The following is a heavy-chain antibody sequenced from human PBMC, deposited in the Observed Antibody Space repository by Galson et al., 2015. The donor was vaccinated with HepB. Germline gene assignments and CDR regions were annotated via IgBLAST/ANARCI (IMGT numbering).Heavy chain of an antibody. D-gene: IGHD1-7*01. V-gene: IGHV1-3*01. J-gene: IGHJ6*02. Sequence: SVKVSCKASGYTFTSYAMHWVRQAPGQRLEWMGWINAGNGNTKYSQKFQGRVTITRDTSTSTAYMELSSLRSEDTAVYYCARGEGNWNYGRSYYGMDVWGQGTTVTVSS. CDR2: INAGNGNT. CDR1: GYTFTSYA. CDR3: ARGEGNWNYGRSYYGMDV.